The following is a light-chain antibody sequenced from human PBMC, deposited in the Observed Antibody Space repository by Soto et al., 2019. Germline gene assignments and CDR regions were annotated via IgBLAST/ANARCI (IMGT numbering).Light chain of an antibody. CDR1: QSVSSY. CDR2: DES. CDR3: PQRSNFIT. J-gene: IGKJ5*01. V-gene: IGKV3-11*01. Sequence: EIVLTQSPATLSLLPGQRATLCCRASQSVSSYLAWYQQKPGQDPRILIYDESNRATGIQARFSGSGSGTDFTLTISSLEPEDFAVYYCPQRSNFITFGTVPRLELK.